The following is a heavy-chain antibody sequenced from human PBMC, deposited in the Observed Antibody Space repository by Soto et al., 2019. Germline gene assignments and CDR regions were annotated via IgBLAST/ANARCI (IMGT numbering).Heavy chain of an antibody. Sequence: PSETLSLTCTVSGGSISSGGYYWSWIRQHPGKGLEWIGYIYYSGSTYYNPSLKSRVTISVDTSKNQFSLKLSSVTAADTAVYYCARAEYHATVTFDYWGQGTLVTVSS. J-gene: IGHJ4*02. CDR3: ARAEYHATVTFDY. D-gene: IGHD4-4*01. CDR1: GGSISSGGYY. V-gene: IGHV4-31*03. CDR2: IYYSGST.